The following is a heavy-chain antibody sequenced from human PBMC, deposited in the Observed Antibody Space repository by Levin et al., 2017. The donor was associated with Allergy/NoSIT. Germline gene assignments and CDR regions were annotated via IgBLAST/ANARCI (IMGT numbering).Heavy chain of an antibody. CDR1: GGSISSYY. V-gene: IGHV4-4*07. CDR3: ARADSSSWADYYNYGMDV. CDR2: IYTSGST. Sequence: SETLSLTCTVSGGSISSYYWSWIRQPAGKGLEWIGRIYTSGSTNYNPSLKSRVTMSVDTSKNQFSLKLSSVTAADTAVYYCARADSSSWADYYNYGMDVWGQGTTVTVSS. J-gene: IGHJ6*02. D-gene: IGHD6-13*01.